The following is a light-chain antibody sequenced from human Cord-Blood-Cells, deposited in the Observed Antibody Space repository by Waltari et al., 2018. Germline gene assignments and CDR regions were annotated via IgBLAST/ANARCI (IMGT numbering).Light chain of an antibody. Sequence: QSVLTQPPSASGTPGQRVTISCSGSSSNIGRNTVNWYQQLPGTAPKLLIYSNNQRPSGVPCRFSGSKSGTSASLAISGLQSEDEADYYCAAWDDSLNCPVFGGGTKLTVL. CDR3: AAWDDSLNCPV. CDR2: SNN. V-gene: IGLV1-44*01. CDR1: SSNIGRNT. J-gene: IGLJ3*02.